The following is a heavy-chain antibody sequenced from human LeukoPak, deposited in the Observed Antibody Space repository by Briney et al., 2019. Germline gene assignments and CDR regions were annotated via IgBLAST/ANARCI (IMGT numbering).Heavy chain of an antibody. CDR2: IYYSGST. D-gene: IGHD2/OR15-2a*01. J-gene: IGHJ3*02. V-gene: IGHV4-30-4*08. Sequence: SQTLSLTCTVSGGSIGSGDYYWSWIRQPPGKSLEWIGYIYYSGSTYYNPSLKSRVTISVDTSKNQFSLKLSSVTAADTAVYYCATPREALEYEGAFDIWGQGTMVTVSS. CDR3: ATPREALEYEGAFDI. CDR1: GGSIGSGDYY.